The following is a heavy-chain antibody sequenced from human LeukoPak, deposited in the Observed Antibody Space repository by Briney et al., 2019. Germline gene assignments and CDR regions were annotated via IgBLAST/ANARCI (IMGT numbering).Heavy chain of an antibody. D-gene: IGHD3-22*01. CDR3: VRDWGYDSSGYWQKYFDT. CDR1: GFTFSSYG. J-gene: IGHJ4*02. Sequence: GGSLRLSCAASGFTFSSYGMSWVRQAPGKGLEWVSAISGSGGSTYYADSVKGRFTISRDNSKNTVYLQMSSLRAEDTAVYYCVRDWGYDSSGYWQKYFDTWGQGTLVTVSS. V-gene: IGHV3-23*01. CDR2: ISGSGGST.